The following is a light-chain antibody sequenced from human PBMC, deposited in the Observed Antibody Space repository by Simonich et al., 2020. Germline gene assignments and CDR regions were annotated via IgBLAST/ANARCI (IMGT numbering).Light chain of an antibody. CDR2: LNGDGSH. CDR1: SGHNSYA. Sequence: QLVLTQSPSASASLGASVKLTCTLSSGHNSYAIAWHQQQPEKGPRYLMKLNGDGSHSKGNGIPDRFSGSSSGAERYLTISSLQSEDEADYYCQTWGTGIVVFGGGTKLTV. V-gene: IGLV4-69*01. CDR3: QTWGTGIVV. J-gene: IGLJ2*01.